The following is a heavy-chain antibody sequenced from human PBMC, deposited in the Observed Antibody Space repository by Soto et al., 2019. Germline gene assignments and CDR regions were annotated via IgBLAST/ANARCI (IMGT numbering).Heavy chain of an antibody. CDR2: TYYRSKWYN. V-gene: IGHV6-1*01. D-gene: IGHD5-12*01. CDR1: GGGVSSDSAA. J-gene: IGHJ3*01. Sequence: SQTLSLTCAISGGGVSSDSAACNLFRQSPSRGLEWLVRTYYRSKWYNDYAVSVKGRITINPDTSKNQFSLQLNSVTPEDTAVYYCARVLISFYPNSGYGDAYVFWRNATTVT. CDR3: ARVLISFYPNSGYGDAYVF.